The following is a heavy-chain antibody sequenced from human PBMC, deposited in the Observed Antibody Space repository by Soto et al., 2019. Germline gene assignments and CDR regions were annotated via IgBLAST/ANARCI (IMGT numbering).Heavy chain of an antibody. CDR2: IIPIFGTA. CDR1: GGTFSSYA. Sequence: GASVKVSCKASGGTFSSYAISWVRQAPGQGLEWMGGIIPIFGTANYAQKFQGRVTITADESTSTAYMELSSLRSEDTAVYYCAREDSNYVDYYYGMDVWGQGTTVTVSS. D-gene: IGHD4-4*01. J-gene: IGHJ6*02. CDR3: AREDSNYVDYYYGMDV. V-gene: IGHV1-69*13.